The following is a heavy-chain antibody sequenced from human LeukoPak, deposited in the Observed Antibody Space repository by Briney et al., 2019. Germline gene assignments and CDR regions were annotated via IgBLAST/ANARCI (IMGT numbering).Heavy chain of an antibody. J-gene: IGHJ5*02. CDR3: AKEGGDGSGSYMYNWFDP. CDR2: IYSGGST. CDR1: GLTVSSNY. D-gene: IGHD3-10*01. V-gene: IGHV3-53*01. Sequence: PGGSLRLSCAASGLTVSSNYMTWVRQAPGKGLEWVSVIYSGGSTYYADSVKGRFTISRDNSKNTLYLQMHSLRVEDTAVYYCAKEGGDGSGSYMYNWFDPWGQGTLVTVSS.